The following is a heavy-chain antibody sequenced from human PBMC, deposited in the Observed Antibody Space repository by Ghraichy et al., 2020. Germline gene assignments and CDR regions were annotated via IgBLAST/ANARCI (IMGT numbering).Heavy chain of an antibody. CDR3: ALRTGTTWLIGWFDP. Sequence: SETLSLTCAVSGGSISSSNWWSWVRQPPGKGLEWIGEIYHSGSTNYNPSLKSRVTISVDKSKNQFSLKLSSVTAADTAVYYCALRTGTTWLIGWFDPWGQGTLVTVSS. CDR1: GGSISSSNW. CDR2: IYHSGST. V-gene: IGHV4-4*02. D-gene: IGHD1-7*01. J-gene: IGHJ5*02.